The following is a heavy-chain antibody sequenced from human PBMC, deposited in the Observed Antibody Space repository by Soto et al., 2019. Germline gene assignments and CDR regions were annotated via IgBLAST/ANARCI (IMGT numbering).Heavy chain of an antibody. J-gene: IGHJ5*02. Sequence: ASVKVSCKASGGTFSSFAISWVRQAPGQGLEWMGGIIPILGTTNYAQKFQGRVTISADESTSTAYMELSSLQSDDTAVYYCATGLYCGGDCYSNWFDPWGQGTLVTVSS. CDR3: ATGLYCGGDCYSNWFDP. CDR2: IIPILGTT. D-gene: IGHD2-21*02. CDR1: GGTFSSFA. V-gene: IGHV1-69*13.